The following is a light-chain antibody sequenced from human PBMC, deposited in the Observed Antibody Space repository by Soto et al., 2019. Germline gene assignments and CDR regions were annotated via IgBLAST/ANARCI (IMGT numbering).Light chain of an antibody. CDR2: DVS. J-gene: IGLJ1*01. CDR1: SSDVGGYNY. Sequence: QSALTQSRSVSGSPGQSVTISCTGTSSDVGGYNYVSWYQQHPGKAPKLMIYDVSKRPSGVPDRFSGSKSGNTASLTISGLQAEDEADYYCFSYATTSTEVFG. CDR3: FSYATTSTEV. V-gene: IGLV2-11*01.